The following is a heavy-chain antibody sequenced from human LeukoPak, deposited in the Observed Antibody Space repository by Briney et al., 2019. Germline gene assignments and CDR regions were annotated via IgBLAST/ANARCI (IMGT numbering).Heavy chain of an antibody. Sequence: GGSLRLSCAASGFTFSSYSMNWVRQAPGKGLEWVSSISSSSSYIYYADSVKGRFTISRDNAKNSLYLQMNSLRAGDTAVYYCARDEPTAMVRSGFDYWGQGTLVTVSS. D-gene: IGHD3-10*01. CDR3: ARDEPTAMVRSGFDY. J-gene: IGHJ4*02. CDR1: GFTFSSYS. V-gene: IGHV3-21*01. CDR2: ISSSSSYI.